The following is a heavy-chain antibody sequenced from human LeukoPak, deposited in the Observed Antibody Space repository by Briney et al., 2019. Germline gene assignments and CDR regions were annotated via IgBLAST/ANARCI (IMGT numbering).Heavy chain of an antibody. CDR1: GFTFSSYG. D-gene: IGHD6-13*01. CDR3: AKDSPSIAAAGTVPHY. CDR2: ISYDGSNK. V-gene: IGHV3-30*18. J-gene: IGHJ4*02. Sequence: AGGSLRLSSAASGFTFSSYGMHWVRQAPGKGLEWVAVISYDGSNKYYADSVKGRFTISRDNSKNTLYLQMNSLRAEDTAVYCCAKDSPSIAAAGTVPHYWGQGTLVTVSS.